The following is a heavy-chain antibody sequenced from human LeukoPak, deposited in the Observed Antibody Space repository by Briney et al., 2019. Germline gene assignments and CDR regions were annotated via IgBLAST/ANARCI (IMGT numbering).Heavy chain of an antibody. V-gene: IGHV4-31*03. Sequence: SETLSPTCTVSGGSISSGGYYWSWIRQHPGKGLEWIGYIYYSGSTYYNPSLKSRVTISVDTSKNQFSLKLSSVTAAGTAVYYCARDPFGDAFDIWGQGTMVTVSS. D-gene: IGHD3-10*01. CDR1: GGSISSGGYY. J-gene: IGHJ3*02. CDR3: ARDPFGDAFDI. CDR2: IYYSGST.